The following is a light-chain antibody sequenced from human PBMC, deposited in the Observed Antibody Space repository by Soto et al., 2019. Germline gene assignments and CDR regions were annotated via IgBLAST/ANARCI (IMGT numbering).Light chain of an antibody. CDR2: WAS. V-gene: IGKV4-1*01. CDR1: QSGLYSSNNKNY. J-gene: IGKJ2*01. CDR3: QQYESTPPT. Sequence: DIVMTQSPDSLAVSLGERATINCKSSQSGLYSSNNKNYLAWYQQRPGQPPKLLIYWASTRECGVPDRFSGSGSGTDFTLTITSLQAEDVAVYYCQQYESTPPTFGQGTKLEIK.